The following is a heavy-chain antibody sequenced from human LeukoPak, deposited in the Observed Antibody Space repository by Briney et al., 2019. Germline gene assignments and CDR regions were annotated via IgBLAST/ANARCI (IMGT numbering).Heavy chain of an antibody. V-gene: IGHV4-30-2*01. Sequence: KPSQTLSLTCAVSGGSISSGGYSWSWIRQPPGKGLEWIGYIYQSGSTYYNPSLRSRVTMSVDTSKNQFSLKLSSVTAADTAVYYCARVLHYYGSGSLQYYFDYWGQGTLVTVSS. D-gene: IGHD3-10*01. CDR3: ARVLHYYGSGSLQYYFDY. J-gene: IGHJ4*02. CDR2: IYQSGST. CDR1: GGSISSGGYS.